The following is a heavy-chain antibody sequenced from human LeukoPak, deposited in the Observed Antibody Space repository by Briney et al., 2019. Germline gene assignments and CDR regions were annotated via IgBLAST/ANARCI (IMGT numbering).Heavy chain of an antibody. V-gene: IGHV3-9*01. J-gene: IGHJ4*02. Sequence: GGSLRLSCAASGFTFSSYSMNWVRQAPGKGLEWVSGISWNSGSIGYADSVKGRFTISRDNAKNSLYLQMNSLRAEDTALYYCTRGGIAVAGALYYFDYWGQGTLVTVSS. D-gene: IGHD6-19*01. CDR3: TRGGIAVAGALYYFDY. CDR1: GFTFSSYS. CDR2: ISWNSGSI.